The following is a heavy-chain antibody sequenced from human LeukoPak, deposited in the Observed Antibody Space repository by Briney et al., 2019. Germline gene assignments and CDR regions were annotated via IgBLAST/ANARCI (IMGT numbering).Heavy chain of an antibody. D-gene: IGHD2-8*01. J-gene: IGHJ4*02. CDR3: AREGSIVPHQDLDC. V-gene: IGHV3-21*01. CDR1: GGSITSSHW. Sequence: PSETLSLTCGVSGGSITSSHWWSWVRQSPGKGLEWVSSTNNRGNDDYYADSVKGRFTISRDNAKNSLYLQMSSLRAEDTAVYYCAREGSIVPHQDLDCWGQGTLVTVSS. CDR2: TNNRGNDD.